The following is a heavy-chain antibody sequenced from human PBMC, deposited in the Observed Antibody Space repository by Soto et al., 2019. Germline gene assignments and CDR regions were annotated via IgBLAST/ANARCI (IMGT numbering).Heavy chain of an antibody. J-gene: IGHJ3*02. CDR1: GGSISSGGYY. V-gene: IGHV4-31*03. Sequence: QVQLQESGPGLVKPSQTLSLTCTVSGGSISSGGYYWSRIRQHPGKGLEWIGYIYYSGSTYYNPSLKSRVTRYVDKSKNQFSLKLSSVTAADTAVYYCARGEAHRGAFAIWGQGTMVTVSS. D-gene: IGHD3-16*01. CDR2: IYYSGST. CDR3: ARGEAHRGAFAI.